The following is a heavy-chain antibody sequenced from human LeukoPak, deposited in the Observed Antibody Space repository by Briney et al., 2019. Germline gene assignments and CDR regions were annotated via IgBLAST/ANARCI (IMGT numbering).Heavy chain of an antibody. CDR2: ISAYNGNT. Sequence: ASVKVSCKASGYTFTSYGISWVRQAPGQGLEWMGWISAYNGNTNYAQKLQGRVTMTTDTSTSTAYMELRSLRSDDTAVYYCAREILDGYNYRAGAFDIWGQGTMVTVSS. D-gene: IGHD5-24*01. CDR1: GYTFTSYG. CDR3: AREILDGYNYRAGAFDI. V-gene: IGHV1-18*01. J-gene: IGHJ3*02.